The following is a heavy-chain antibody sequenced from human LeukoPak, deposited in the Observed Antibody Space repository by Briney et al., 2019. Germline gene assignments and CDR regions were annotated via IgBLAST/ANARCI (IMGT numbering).Heavy chain of an antibody. Sequence: GGSLRLSCAASGFTFSSYGMSWVRQAPGKGLEWVSAISGSGGSTYYADSVKGRFTISRDNSKNTLYLQMNSLRAEDTGVYYCAKGVVVPAAISSGGAFDIWGQGTMVTVSS. CDR2: ISGSGGST. J-gene: IGHJ3*02. CDR3: AKGVVVPAAISSGGAFDI. D-gene: IGHD2-2*02. CDR1: GFTFSSYG. V-gene: IGHV3-23*01.